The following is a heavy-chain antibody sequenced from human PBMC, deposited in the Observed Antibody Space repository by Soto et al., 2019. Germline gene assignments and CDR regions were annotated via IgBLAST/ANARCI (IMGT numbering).Heavy chain of an antibody. CDR2: IKQDGSEK. D-gene: IGHD3-10*01. V-gene: IGHV3-7*03. CDR1: GFTFSSYW. Sequence: EVQLVESGGGLVQPGRSLRLSCAASGFTFSSYWMSWVRQAPGKGLEWVANIKQDGSEKYYVDSVKGRFTISRDNAKNSLYLQMNSRGAEDTAVYYCGRARGPFAYGGRGTLFPVS. CDR3: GRARGPFAY. J-gene: IGHJ4*02.